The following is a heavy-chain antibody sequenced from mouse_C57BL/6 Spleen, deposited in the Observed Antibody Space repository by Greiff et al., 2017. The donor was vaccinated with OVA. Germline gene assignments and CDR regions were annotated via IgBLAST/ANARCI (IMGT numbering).Heavy chain of an antibody. CDR2: IDPETGGT. CDR3: GSMGQGYFDY. V-gene: IGHV1-15*01. J-gene: IGHJ2*01. CDR1: GYTFTDYE. D-gene: IGHD3-3*01. Sequence: VQLQQSGAELVRPGASVTLSCKASGYTFTDYEMHWVKQTPVHGLEWIGAIDPETGGTAYNQKFKGKAILTADKSSSTAYMERRSLTSEDSAVYYCGSMGQGYFDYWGQGTTLTVSS.